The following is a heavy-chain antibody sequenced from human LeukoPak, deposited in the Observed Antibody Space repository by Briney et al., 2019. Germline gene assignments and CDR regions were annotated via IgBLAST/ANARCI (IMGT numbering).Heavy chain of an antibody. V-gene: IGHV1-69*06. J-gene: IGHJ4*02. CDR2: IIPIFGTA. Sequence: ASVKASCKASGGTFSSYAISWVRQAPGQGLEWMGGIIPIFGTANYAQKFQGRVTITADKSTSTAYMELSSLRSEDTAVYYCARPRTVTTLDHLGYWGQGTLVTVSS. CDR3: ARPRTVTTLDHLGY. D-gene: IGHD4-17*01. CDR1: GGTFSSYA.